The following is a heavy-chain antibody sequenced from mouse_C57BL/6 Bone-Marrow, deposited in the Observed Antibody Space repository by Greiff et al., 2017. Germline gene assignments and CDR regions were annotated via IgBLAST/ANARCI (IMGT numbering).Heavy chain of an antibody. CDR2: ILPGSGST. Sequence: QVQLQQSGAELMKPGASVKLSCKATGYTFTGYWIEWVKQRPGHGLEWIGEILPGSGSTNYNEKFKGKATFTADTSSNTAYMQLSSLTTADSAIYYCARDESRYCGYDEAWFAYWGQGTLVTVST. D-gene: IGHD2-2*01. V-gene: IGHV1-9*01. CDR1: GYTFTGYW. CDR3: ARDESRYCGYDEAWFAY. J-gene: IGHJ3*01.